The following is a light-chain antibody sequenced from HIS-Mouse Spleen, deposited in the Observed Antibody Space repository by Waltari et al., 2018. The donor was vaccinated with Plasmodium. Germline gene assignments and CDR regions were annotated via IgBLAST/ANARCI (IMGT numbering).Light chain of an antibody. V-gene: IGLV3-10*01. CDR1: ALPKKY. CDR3: YSTDSSGNHRV. J-gene: IGLJ3*02. Sequence: SYELTQPPSVSLSPGPTARLTCSGDALPKKYAYRYQQKSGQAPVLVIYEDSKRPSGIPERFSGSSSGTMATLTISGAQVEDEADYYCYSTDSSGNHRVFGGGTKLTVL. CDR2: EDS.